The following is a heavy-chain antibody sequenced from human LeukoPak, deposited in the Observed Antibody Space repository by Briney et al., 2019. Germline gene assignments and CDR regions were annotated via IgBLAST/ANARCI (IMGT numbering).Heavy chain of an antibody. CDR2: IYYSGST. CDR1: GGSISSYY. CDR3: ARGRVGTSWSYHYGMDV. J-gene: IGHJ6*02. D-gene: IGHD2-2*01. Sequence: SETLSLTCTVSGGSISSYYWSWIRQPPGKGLEWIGYIYYSGSTNYNPSLKSRVTISVDTSKNQFSLKLSSVTAADTAVYYCARGRVGTSWSYHYGMDVWGQGTTVTVSS. V-gene: IGHV4-59*01.